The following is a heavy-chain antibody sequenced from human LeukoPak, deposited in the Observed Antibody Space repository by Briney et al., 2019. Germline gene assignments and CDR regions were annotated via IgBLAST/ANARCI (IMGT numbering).Heavy chain of an antibody. CDR3: ASSMSYYGGNSDVDY. CDR1: GFTFSDYY. CDR2: ISSSSSYI. Sequence: GGSLRLSCAASGFTFSDYYMSWIRQAPGKGLEWVSSISSSSSYIYYADSVKGRFTISRDNAKNSLYLQMNSLRAEDTAVYYCASSMSYYGGNSDVDYWGQGTLVTVSS. D-gene: IGHD4-23*01. V-gene: IGHV3-11*06. J-gene: IGHJ4*02.